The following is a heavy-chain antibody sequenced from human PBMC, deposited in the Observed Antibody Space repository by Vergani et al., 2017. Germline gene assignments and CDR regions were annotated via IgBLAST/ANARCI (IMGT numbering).Heavy chain of an antibody. CDR2: MNPNSGNT. V-gene: IGHV1-8*01. CDR1: GYTFNSYD. Sequence: QVQLVQSGAEVKKPGASVKVSCKASGYTFNSYDINWVRQATGQGLEWMGWMNPNSGNTGYAQKFQGRDTMTRNTSISTAYMEQGSLRTEDTAVYYCAGYRAGPYNWFDPWGQGTLVTVSS. J-gene: IGHJ5*02. CDR3: AGYRAGPYNWFDP. D-gene: IGHD1-26*01.